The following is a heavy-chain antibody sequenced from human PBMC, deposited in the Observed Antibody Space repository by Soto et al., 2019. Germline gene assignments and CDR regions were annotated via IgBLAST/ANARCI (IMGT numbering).Heavy chain of an antibody. CDR2: IYHSGST. V-gene: IGHV4-4*02. D-gene: IGHD5-18*01. CDR1: GGSISSSNW. CDR3: ARARYSYGYYFDY. J-gene: IGHJ4*02. Sequence: SETLSLTCAVSGGSISSSNWWSWVRQPPGKGLEWIGEIYHSGSTNYNPSLKSRVSISVDKSKNQFSLKLSSVTAAETAVYYCARARYSYGYYFDYWGQGTLVTVSS.